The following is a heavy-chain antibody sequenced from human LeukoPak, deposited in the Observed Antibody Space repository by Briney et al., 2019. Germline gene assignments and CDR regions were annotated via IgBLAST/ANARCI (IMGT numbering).Heavy chain of an antibody. V-gene: IGHV3-23*01. CDR1: GFTFSRYA. CDR2: ISGSGGST. CDR3: ASGSGWYEQFDY. D-gene: IGHD6-19*01. Sequence: GGSLRLSCAASGFTFSRYAMSWVRQAPGKGLEWVSAISGSGGSTYFADSVKGRFTISRDNSKNTLYLQMNSLRAEDTAVYYCASGSGWYEQFDYWGQGTLVTVSS. J-gene: IGHJ4*02.